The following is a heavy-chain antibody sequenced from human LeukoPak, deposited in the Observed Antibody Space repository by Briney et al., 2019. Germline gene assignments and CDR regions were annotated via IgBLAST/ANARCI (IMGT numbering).Heavy chain of an antibody. CDR3: ARGPGGFTGYHGELPDY. Sequence: ASVKVSCKASGYTFTDYYMHWVRQAPGQGLEWMGWINPNSGGTNYVQKFQGRVTMTRGTSISTAYMELSRLRSDDTAVFYCARGPGGFTGYHGELPDYWGQGTLVTVSS. J-gene: IGHJ4*02. CDR1: GYTFTDYY. D-gene: IGHD5-12*01. CDR2: INPNSGGT. V-gene: IGHV1-2*02.